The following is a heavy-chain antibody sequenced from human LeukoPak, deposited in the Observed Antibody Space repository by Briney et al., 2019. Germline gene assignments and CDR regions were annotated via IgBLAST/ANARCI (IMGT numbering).Heavy chain of an antibody. V-gene: IGHV4-59*01. D-gene: IGHD6-19*01. CDR3: ARLRYSSGWNWFDP. CDR1: GGSISSYY. CDR2: IYHSGST. Sequence: PSETLSLTCTVSGGSISSYYWSWIRQPPGKGLEWIGYIYHSGSTNYNPSLKSRVTISVDTSKNQFSLKLSSVTAADTAVYYCARLRYSSGWNWFDPWGQGTLVTVSS. J-gene: IGHJ5*02.